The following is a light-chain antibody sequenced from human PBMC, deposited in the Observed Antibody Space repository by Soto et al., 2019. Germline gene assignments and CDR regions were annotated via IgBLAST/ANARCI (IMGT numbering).Light chain of an antibody. CDR1: SSDVGGYNY. CDR3: SSYTTSNTRQIV. CDR2: DVS. Sequence: QSALTQPASVSGFPGQSSTITCTGTSSDVGGYNYVSWYQHHPGKAPKLLIYDVSNRPSGISNRFSGSKSDNTASLTISGLQPEDEADYYCSSYTTSNTRQIVFGTGTKVTVL. J-gene: IGLJ1*01. V-gene: IGLV2-14*03.